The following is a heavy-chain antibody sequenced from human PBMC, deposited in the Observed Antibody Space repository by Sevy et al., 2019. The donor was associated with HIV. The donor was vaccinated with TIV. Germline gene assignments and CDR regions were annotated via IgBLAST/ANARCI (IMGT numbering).Heavy chain of an antibody. CDR1: GYTFTSYY. CDR2: INPSGGYT. Sequence: ASVKVSCKASGYTFTSYYMHWVRQAPGQGLEWMGIINPSGGYTTYAQKFQGRVTMTRDTSTSTGYMELSSLRSEDTAVYYCARECSSSSKFTWFDPWGQGTLVTVSS. D-gene: IGHD6-6*01. J-gene: IGHJ5*02. V-gene: IGHV1-46*03. CDR3: ARECSSSSKFTWFDP.